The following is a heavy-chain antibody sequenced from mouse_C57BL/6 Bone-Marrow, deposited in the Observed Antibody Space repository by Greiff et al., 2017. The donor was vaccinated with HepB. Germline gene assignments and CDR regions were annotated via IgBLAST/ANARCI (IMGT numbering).Heavy chain of an antibody. V-gene: IGHV1-15*01. Sequence: VQLQQSGAELVRPGASVTLSCKASGYTFTDYEMHWVKQTPVHGLEWIGAIDPETGGTAYNQKFKGKAILTADKSSSTAYMELRSLTSEDSAVYYCKEGKGFAYWGQGTLVTVSA. D-gene: IGHD2-1*01. CDR1: GYTFTDYE. CDR3: KEGKGFAY. CDR2: IDPETGGT. J-gene: IGHJ3*01.